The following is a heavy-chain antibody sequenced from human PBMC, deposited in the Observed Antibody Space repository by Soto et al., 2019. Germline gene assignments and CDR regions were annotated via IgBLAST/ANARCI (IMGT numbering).Heavy chain of an antibody. J-gene: IGHJ4*02. CDR1: GFTFSNAW. Sequence: GGSLRLSCAASGFTFSNAWMSWVRQAPGKGLEWVGRIKSKTDGGTTDYAAPVKGRFTISRDDSKNTLYLQMNSLKTEDTAVYYCTTGKSGGSGPFNWGQGTLVTVSS. CDR2: IKSKTDGGTT. V-gene: IGHV3-15*01. CDR3: TTGKSGGSGPFN. D-gene: IGHD3-10*01.